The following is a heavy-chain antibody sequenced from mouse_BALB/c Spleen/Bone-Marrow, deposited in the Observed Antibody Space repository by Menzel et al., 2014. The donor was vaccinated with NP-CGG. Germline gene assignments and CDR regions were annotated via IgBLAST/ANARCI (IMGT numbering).Heavy chain of an antibody. J-gene: IGHJ3*01. Sequence: VQLQESGAELVRPGTSVKVSCKASGYAFTNYLIEWVKQRPGQGLEWIGVINPGGGGTNYNEKFKGKATLTADKSSSTAYMQLSSLTSDDSAVYFCARSRTGFAYWGQGTLVTVSA. CDR3: ARSRTGFAY. V-gene: IGHV1-54*03. CDR1: GYAFTNYL. CDR2: INPGGGGT.